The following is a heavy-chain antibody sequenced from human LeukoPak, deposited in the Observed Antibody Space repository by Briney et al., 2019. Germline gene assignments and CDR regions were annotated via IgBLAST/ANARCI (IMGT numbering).Heavy chain of an antibody. V-gene: IGHV1-18*01. CDR1: GYTFTTYG. Sequence: GASVKVSCKASGYTFTTYGISWVRQAPGQGLEWMGWISTYNGNTNYAQQFQGRVTMTTDTSMNTTYMELRSLRSDDTAVYYCARDLIAVRPGWFDPWGQGSLVTVSS. J-gene: IGHJ5*02. CDR2: ISTYNGNT. D-gene: IGHD6-6*01. CDR3: ARDLIAVRPGWFDP.